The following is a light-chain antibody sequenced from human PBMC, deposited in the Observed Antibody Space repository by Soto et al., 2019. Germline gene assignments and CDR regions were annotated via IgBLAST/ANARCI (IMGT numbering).Light chain of an antibody. J-gene: IGLJ2*01. V-gene: IGLV4-69*01. CDR3: QTGGTGIQV. CDR1: SGHSSYA. CDR2: LNSDGSH. Sequence: QPVLTQSPSASASLGASVKLTCTLSSGHSSYAIALHQQQPERGPRHFMKLNSDGSHIKGDGIPDRFSGYSAGAERSLTISSLQSEDEADYYCQTGGTGIQVFGGGTKLNVL.